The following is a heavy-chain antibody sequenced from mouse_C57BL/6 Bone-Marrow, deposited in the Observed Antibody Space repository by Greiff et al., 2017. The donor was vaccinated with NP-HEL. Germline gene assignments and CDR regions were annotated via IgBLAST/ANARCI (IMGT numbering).Heavy chain of an antibody. CDR3: ARSGFFSYFDY. V-gene: IGHV3-1*01. CDR2: ISYSGST. CDR1: GYSITSGYD. Sequence: EVKLVESGPGMVKPSQSLSLTCTVTGYSITSGYDWHWIRHFPGNKLEWMGYISYSGSTNYNPSLKSRISITHDTSKNHFFLKLNSVTTEDTATYYCARSGFFSYFDYWGQGTTLTVSS. J-gene: IGHJ2*01. D-gene: IGHD1-3*01.